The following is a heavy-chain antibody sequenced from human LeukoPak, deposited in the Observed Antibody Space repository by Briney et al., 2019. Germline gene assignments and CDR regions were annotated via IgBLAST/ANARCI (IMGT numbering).Heavy chain of an antibody. D-gene: IGHD1-26*01. CDR2: MNPNSGNT. J-gene: IGHJ3*02. Sequence: ASVKVSCKASGYTFTSYGISWVRQATGQGLEWMGWMNPNSGNTGYAQKFQGRVTMTRNTSISTAYMELSSLRSEDTAVYYCARGRWEVVGDAFDIWGQGTMVTVSS. V-gene: IGHV1-8*02. CDR1: GYTFTSYG. CDR3: ARGRWEVVGDAFDI.